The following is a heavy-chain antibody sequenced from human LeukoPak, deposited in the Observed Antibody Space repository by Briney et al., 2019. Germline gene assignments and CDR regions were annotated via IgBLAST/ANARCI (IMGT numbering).Heavy chain of an antibody. CDR2: ISYDGSNK. CDR1: GFTFSSYA. Sequence: GRSLRLSCAASGFTFSSYAMHWVRQAPGKGLEWGAVISYDGSNKYYADSVKGRFTISRDNSKNTLYLQMNSLRAEDTAVYYCAKDRRYDSSGYVDYWGQGTLVTVSS. J-gene: IGHJ4*02. D-gene: IGHD3-22*01. CDR3: AKDRRYDSSGYVDY. V-gene: IGHV3-30*04.